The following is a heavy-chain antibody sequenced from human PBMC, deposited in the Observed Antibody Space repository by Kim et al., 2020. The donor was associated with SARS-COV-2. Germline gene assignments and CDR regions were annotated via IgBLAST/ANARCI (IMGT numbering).Heavy chain of an antibody. V-gene: IGHV3-9*01. D-gene: IGHD4-17*01. CDR3: AKLPSYYGDYRGEFYYYGMDV. CDR1: GFTFGDYA. J-gene: IGHJ6*02. Sequence: GGSLRLSCAASGFTFGDYAMHWVRQAPGKGLEWVSGISWNSGSIGYADSVKGRFTISRDNAKNSLYLQMNSLRAEDTALYYCAKLPSYYGDYRGEFYYYGMDVWGQGTTVTVSS. CDR2: ISWNSGSI.